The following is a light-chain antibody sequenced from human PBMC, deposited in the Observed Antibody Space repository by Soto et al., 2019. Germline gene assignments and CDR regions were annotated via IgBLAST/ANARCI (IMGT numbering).Light chain of an antibody. Sequence: QYVLTQPASVSGSPGQSITISCTGTSSAVGGNKYVSWYQQYPGKVPKLLINKVSNRPSGVSNRFSGSKSGNTASLTISGLLAEDEADYFCTSSTSDSLYVFGTGTKLTVL. CDR2: KVS. CDR3: TSSTSDSLYV. J-gene: IGLJ1*01. V-gene: IGLV2-14*01. CDR1: SSAVGGNKY.